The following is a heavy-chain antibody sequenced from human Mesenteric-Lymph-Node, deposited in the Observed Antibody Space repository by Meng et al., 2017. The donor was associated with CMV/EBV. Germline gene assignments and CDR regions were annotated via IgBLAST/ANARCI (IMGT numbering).Heavy chain of an antibody. CDR3: ARSLDKWNYYYGMDV. V-gene: IGHV4-39*07. CDR1: GGSISSNNYF. D-gene: IGHD1-1*01. Sequence: SETLSLTCTVSGGSISSNNYFWGWIRQPPGKGLEWIGSIHYSGTIYHNPSLKSRVTMLFDTSKNWFSLKLNSVTAADTAVYYCARSLDKWNYYYGMDVWGQGTTVTVSS. J-gene: IGHJ6*02. CDR2: IHYSGTI.